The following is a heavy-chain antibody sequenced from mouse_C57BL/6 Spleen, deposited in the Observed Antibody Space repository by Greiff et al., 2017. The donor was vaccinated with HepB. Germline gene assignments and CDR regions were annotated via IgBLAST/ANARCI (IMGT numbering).Heavy chain of an antibody. Sequence: QVQLQQPGAELVKPGASVKLSCKASGYTFTSYWMQWVKQRPGQGLEWIGEIDPSDSYTNYNQKFKGKATLTVDTSSSTAYMQLSSLTSEDSAVYYCARWLYYAMDYWGQGTSVTVSS. CDR1: GYTFTSYW. CDR3: ARWLYYAMDY. J-gene: IGHJ4*01. CDR2: IDPSDSYT. V-gene: IGHV1-50*01.